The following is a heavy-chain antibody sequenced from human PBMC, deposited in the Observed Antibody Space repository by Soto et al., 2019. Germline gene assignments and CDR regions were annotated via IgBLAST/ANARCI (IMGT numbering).Heavy chain of an antibody. V-gene: IGHV4-34*01. CDR3: ARLGRVTIFGVVIPDAFDI. Sequence: SETLSLTCAFYCGSFSGYYWSWIRQPPGKGLEWIGEINHSGSTNYNPSLKSRVTISVDTSKNQFSLKLSSVTAADTAVYYCARLGRVTIFGVVIPDAFDIWGQGTMVTVSS. CDR1: CGSFSGYY. D-gene: IGHD3-3*01. J-gene: IGHJ3*02. CDR2: INHSGST.